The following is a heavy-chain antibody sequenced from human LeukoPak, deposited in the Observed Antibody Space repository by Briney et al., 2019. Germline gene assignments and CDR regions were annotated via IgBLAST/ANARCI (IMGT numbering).Heavy chain of an antibody. CDR2: IRYDGSNK. D-gene: IGHD3-9*01. V-gene: IGHV3-30*02. CDR3: AKERHFDWLLPDDY. CDR1: GFTFSSYG. J-gene: IGHJ4*02. Sequence: GGSLRLSCAASGFTFSSYGMHWVRRAPGKGLEWVAFIRYDGSNKYYADSVKGRFTISRDNSKNTLYLQMNSLRAEDTAVYYCAKERHFDWLLPDDYWGQGTLVTVSS.